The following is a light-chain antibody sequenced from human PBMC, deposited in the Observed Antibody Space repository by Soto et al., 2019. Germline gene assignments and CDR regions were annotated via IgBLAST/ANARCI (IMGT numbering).Light chain of an antibody. J-gene: IGKJ1*01. CDR1: QAVISN. CDR2: GAS. CDR3: QQYYDWPRT. Sequence: DTVMTQSPVTLSVSPGESVTLSCRASQAVISNLAWYQQKRGQAPRVLIYGASTRATGVPDRFSGSGSGTAFTLTITSLQSEDSAVYYCQQYYDWPRTFGQGTNVEIK. V-gene: IGKV3-15*01.